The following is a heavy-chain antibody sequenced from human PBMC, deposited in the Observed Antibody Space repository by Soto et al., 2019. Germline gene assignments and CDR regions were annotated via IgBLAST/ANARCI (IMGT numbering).Heavy chain of an antibody. Sequence: QVQLQESGPGLVRPSQTLSLSCTVSGGSISNSANHWSWIRQHPGEALEWIGYIYYSGATYYSPSLTGRVTTSLDASKNQFSLKLSSVTAADTAVYYCAKGVRGVPTWFDPWGQGTLVTGSS. CDR3: AKGVRGVPTWFDP. J-gene: IGHJ5*02. CDR2: IYYSGAT. V-gene: IGHV4-31*03. CDR1: GGSISNSANH. D-gene: IGHD3-10*01.